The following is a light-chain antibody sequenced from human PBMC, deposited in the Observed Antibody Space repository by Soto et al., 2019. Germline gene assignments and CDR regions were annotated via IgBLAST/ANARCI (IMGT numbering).Light chain of an antibody. V-gene: IGKV1-39*01. Sequence: DIQMTQSPSSLSASVGDRVNITCRASQTVSSYLNWYQQKPGTVPKLLIYATSNLQSGVPSRFSGRGFGTDFTLTISSLQPEDFATYYCQQSFTTPSFGQETRLEIK. CDR3: QQSFTTPS. CDR1: QTVSSY. J-gene: IGKJ5*01. CDR2: ATS.